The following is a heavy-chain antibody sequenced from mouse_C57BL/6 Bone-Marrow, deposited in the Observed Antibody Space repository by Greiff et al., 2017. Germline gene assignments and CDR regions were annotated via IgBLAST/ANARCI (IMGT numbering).Heavy chain of an antibody. D-gene: IGHD3-3*01. CDR3: ARRWDNFAFDY. CDR2: FHPNNDDT. V-gene: IGHV1-47*01. J-gene: IGHJ2*01. CDR1: GYTFTAYP. Sequence: VQLKQSGPELVKPGASVKMSCKASGYTFTAYPIEWMKQNHGKSLEWIGNFHPNNDDTKNNEKFKGKATLTVDKSSSTVYLELRRLTSDDSAVYSGARRWDNFAFDYWGQGTTRTVSS.